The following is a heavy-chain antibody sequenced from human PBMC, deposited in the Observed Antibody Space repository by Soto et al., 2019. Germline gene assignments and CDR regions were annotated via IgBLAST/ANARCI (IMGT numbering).Heavy chain of an antibody. CDR3: ARDYAAYGMDV. CDR2: IWYDGSNK. Sequence: GGSLRLSCAASGFTFSSYGMHWVRQAPGRGLEWVAVIWYDGSNKYYADSVKGRFTISRDNSKNTLYLQMNSLRAEDTAVYYCARDYAAYGMDVWGQGTTLTVSS. J-gene: IGHJ6*02. V-gene: IGHV3-33*01. D-gene: IGHD6-13*01. CDR1: GFTFSSYG.